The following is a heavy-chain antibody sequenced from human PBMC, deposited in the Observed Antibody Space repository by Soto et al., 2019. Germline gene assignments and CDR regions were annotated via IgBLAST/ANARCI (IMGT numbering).Heavy chain of an antibody. CDR2: IIPIFGTA. D-gene: IGHD5-12*01. CDR3: ARGRGYSGYDNNWFDH. J-gene: IGHJ5*02. Sequence: SVKVSCKASGGTSSSYAISWVRQAPGQGLEWMGGIIPIFGTANYAQKFQGRVTITADESTSTAYMELSSLRSEDTAVYYCARGRGYSGYDNNWFDHWGQGTLVPVSS. CDR1: GGTSSSYA. V-gene: IGHV1-69*13.